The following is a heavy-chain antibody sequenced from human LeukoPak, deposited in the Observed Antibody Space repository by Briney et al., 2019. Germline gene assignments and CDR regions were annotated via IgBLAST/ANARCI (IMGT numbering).Heavy chain of an antibody. CDR1: GGSFSGYY. J-gene: IGHJ4*02. Sequence: SETLSLTCAVYGGSFSGYYWSWSRQPPGKGLEWIGEINHSGSTNYNPSLKSRVTISVDTSKNQFSLKLSSVTAADTAVYYCATADYGDYEYCWGQGTLVTVSS. D-gene: IGHD4-17*01. CDR2: INHSGST. CDR3: ATADYGDYEYC. V-gene: IGHV4-34*01.